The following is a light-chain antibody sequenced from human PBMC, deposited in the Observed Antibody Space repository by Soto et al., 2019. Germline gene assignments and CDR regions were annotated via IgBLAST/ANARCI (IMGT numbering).Light chain of an antibody. CDR2: GNS. CDR3: QSYDSSLSGSV. CDR1: SSNIGAGYD. V-gene: IGLV1-40*01. J-gene: IGLJ2*01. Sequence: QSALTQPPSVSGAPGQRVTISCTGSSSNIGAGYDVHWYQQLPGTAPKLLIYGNSNRPSGVPDRFSGSKSGTSASQAITGLQAEDEADYYCQSYDSSLSGSVFGGGTQLTVL.